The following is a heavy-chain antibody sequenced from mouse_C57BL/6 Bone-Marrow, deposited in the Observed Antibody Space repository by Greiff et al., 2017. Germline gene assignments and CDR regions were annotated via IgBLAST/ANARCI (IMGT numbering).Heavy chain of an antibody. V-gene: IGHV14-4*01. CDR3: TFDGYYSYY. J-gene: IGHJ2*01. D-gene: IGHD2-3*01. Sequence: VQLQQSGAELVRPGASVKLSCTASGFNIKDDYMHWVKQRPEQGLEWIGWIDPENGDTEYASKFQGKATITADTSSNTAYLQLSSLTSEDTAVYYCTFDGYYSYYRGQGTTLTVSS. CDR1: GFNIKDDY. CDR2: IDPENGDT.